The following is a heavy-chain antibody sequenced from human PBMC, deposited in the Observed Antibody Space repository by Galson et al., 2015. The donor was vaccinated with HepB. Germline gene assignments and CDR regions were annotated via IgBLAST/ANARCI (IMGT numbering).Heavy chain of an antibody. J-gene: IGHJ4*02. CDR3: ARAKEGRGYFDY. CDR2: IYHSGGT. Sequence: SETLSLTCAVSGDSISSDSWWSWVRQPPGEGLEWIGEIYHSGGTNYRPSLKSRVTISVDKSKNLFPLKLTFVTAADTAVYYCARAKEGRGYFDYWGQGTLVTVSS. CDR1: GDSISSDSW. V-gene: IGHV4-4*02. D-gene: IGHD3-10*01.